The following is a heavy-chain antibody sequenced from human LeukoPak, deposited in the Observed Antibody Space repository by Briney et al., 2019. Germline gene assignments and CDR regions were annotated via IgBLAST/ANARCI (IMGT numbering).Heavy chain of an antibody. CDR1: GFTFSGYG. CDR3: ARDQFGELVVCTFDI. J-gene: IGHJ3*02. Sequence: GSLRLSCAASGFTFSGYGMHWVRQAPGKGLEWVAVIWYDGSNKYYADSVKGRFTISRDNSKNTLYLQMNSLRPEDTAVYYCARDQFGELVVCTFDIWGQGTMVTVSS. V-gene: IGHV3-30*19. D-gene: IGHD3-10*01. CDR2: IWYDGSNK.